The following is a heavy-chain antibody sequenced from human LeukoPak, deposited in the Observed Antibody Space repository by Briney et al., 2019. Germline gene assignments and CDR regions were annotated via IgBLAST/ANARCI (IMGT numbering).Heavy chain of an antibody. CDR1: GYSFTSYW. CDR2: IYPGDSDT. V-gene: IGHV5-51*01. J-gene: IGHJ4*02. D-gene: IGHD6-19*01. Sequence: AGESLQISCKGSGYSFTSYWIGWVRPMPGKGLGWMGIIYPGDSDTRYSPSFQGQVTISADKSISTAYLQWSSLKASDTAMYYCASPRKKYGSGWHFDYWGQGTLVTVSS. CDR3: ASPRKKYGSGWHFDY.